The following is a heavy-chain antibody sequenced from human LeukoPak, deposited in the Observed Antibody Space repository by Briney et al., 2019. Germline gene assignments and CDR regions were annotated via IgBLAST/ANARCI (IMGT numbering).Heavy chain of an antibody. V-gene: IGHV3-11*01. CDR1: GFTFSDYY. Sequence: GGSLRLSCAASGFTFSDYYMTWIRQAPGKGLEWVSYISSSGSSIYYADSVKGRFSISRDNAKNSVFLQMNSLRAEDTAVYYCARVAVWSYDWFDPWGQGTLVTVSS. J-gene: IGHJ5*02. CDR2: ISSSGSSI. D-gene: IGHD1-26*01. CDR3: ARVAVWSYDWFDP.